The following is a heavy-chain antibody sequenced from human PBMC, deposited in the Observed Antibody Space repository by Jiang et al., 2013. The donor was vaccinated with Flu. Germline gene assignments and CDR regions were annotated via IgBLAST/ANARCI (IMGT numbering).Heavy chain of an antibody. CDR1: SSDGYS. J-gene: IGHJ5*02. CDR3: VRLNIEYCTNGVCSWFDP. V-gene: IGHV4-30-2*01. CDR2: IYHSGST. Sequence: SSDGYSWSWIRQHQEDLEWIGYIYHSGSTYYNPSLNSRVTISVDRSRNHFSLELRSVTAADTAVYFCVRLNIEYCTNGVCSWFDPWGQGTLVTVSS. D-gene: IGHD2-8*01.